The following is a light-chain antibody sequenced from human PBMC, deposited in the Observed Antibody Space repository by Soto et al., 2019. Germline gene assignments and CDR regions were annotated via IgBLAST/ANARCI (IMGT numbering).Light chain of an antibody. V-gene: IGKV1-39*01. CDR2: GAS. CDR1: QRITTY. Sequence: DIQMTQSPSSLSASVGDRVTITCRASQRITTYLNWYQHRPGKSPKVLISGASDLQSGVPSRFSGSGSGTEFTLTISSLQPEDSATYYCQHSYGTPLTFGGGTKVEIK. J-gene: IGKJ4*01. CDR3: QHSYGTPLT.